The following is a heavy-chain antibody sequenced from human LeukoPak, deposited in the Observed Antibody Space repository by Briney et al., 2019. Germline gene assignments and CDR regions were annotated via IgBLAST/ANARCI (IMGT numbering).Heavy chain of an antibody. CDR3: ARDSLPRSLIYYYYGMDV. J-gene: IGHJ6*04. Sequence: GASVKVSFKASGGTFSSYAISWVRQAPGQGLEWMGGIIPIFGTANYAQKFQGRVTITADKSTSTAYMELSSLRSEDTAVYYCARDSLPRSLIYYYYGMDVWGKGTTVTVSS. D-gene: IGHD3-16*02. CDR1: GGTFSSYA. V-gene: IGHV1-69*06. CDR2: IIPIFGTA.